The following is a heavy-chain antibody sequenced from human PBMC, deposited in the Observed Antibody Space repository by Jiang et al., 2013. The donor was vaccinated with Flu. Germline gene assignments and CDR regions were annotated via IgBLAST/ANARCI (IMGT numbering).Heavy chain of an antibody. CDR1: GGSFSGYY. D-gene: IGHD5-24*01. J-gene: IGHJ3*02. Sequence: LLKPSETLSLTCAVYGGSFSGYYWSWIRQPPGKGLEWIGEINHSGSTSYNPSLKSRVTISVDTSKNQFSLKLSSVTAADTAVYYCARPREMATIAAFDIWGQGTMVTVSS. V-gene: IGHV4-34*01. CDR3: ARPREMATIAAFDI. CDR2: INHSGST.